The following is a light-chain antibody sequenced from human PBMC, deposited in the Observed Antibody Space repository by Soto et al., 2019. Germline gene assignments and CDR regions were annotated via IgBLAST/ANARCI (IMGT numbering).Light chain of an antibody. J-gene: IGKJ1*01. CDR1: QGISTY. CDR2: SAS. Sequence: DIQMTQSPSSLSASVGDRVTITCRASQGISTYLAWYQQKPGKVPKVLIYSASTLQSGVPSRFRGRGSGTDFTLTISSLQPEDVATYYCQKYDSAPETFGQGTKVEIK. CDR3: QKYDSAPET. V-gene: IGKV1-27*01.